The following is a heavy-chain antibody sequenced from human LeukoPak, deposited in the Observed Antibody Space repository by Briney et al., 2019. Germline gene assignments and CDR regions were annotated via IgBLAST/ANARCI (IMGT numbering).Heavy chain of an antibody. CDR1: GFTFSTYW. V-gene: IGHV3-74*01. J-gene: IGHJ6*02. CDR2: INTDGSST. Sequence: GGSLRLSCAASGFTFSTYWMHWVRQAPGKGLVWVSRINTDGSSTNYADSVKGRFTISRDNSKNTLYLQMNSLRAEDTAVYYCAKGGSYGYDYYYGMDVWGQGTTVTVSS. CDR3: AKGGSYGYDYYYGMDV. D-gene: IGHD5-18*01.